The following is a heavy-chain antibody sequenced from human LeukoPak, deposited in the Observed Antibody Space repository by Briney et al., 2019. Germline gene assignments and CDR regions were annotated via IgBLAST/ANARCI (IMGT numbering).Heavy chain of an antibody. D-gene: IGHD3-3*01. CDR3: ARDRRKYDFWSGFYYYYGMDI. J-gene: IGHJ6*02. CDR2: IIPIFGTA. CDR1: GGTFSSYA. V-gene: IGHV1-69*13. Sequence: ASVNVSCKASGGTFSSYAISWVRQAPGQGLEWMGGIIPIFGTANYAQKFQGRVTITADESTSTAYMELSSLRSEDTAVYYCARDRRKYDFWSGFYYYYGMDIWGQGTTVTVSS.